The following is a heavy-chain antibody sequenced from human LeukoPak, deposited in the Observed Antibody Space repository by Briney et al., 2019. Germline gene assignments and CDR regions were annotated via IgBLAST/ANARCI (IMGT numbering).Heavy chain of an antibody. CDR1: GYTFTSYY. Sequence: ASVKVSCKASGYTFTSYYMHWVRQAPGQGLEWMGIINPSGGSTSYAQKFQGRVTMTTDTSTSTAYMELRSLRSDDTAVYYCARGQTNRLLWVGELLSNINPFDYWGQGTLVTVSS. CDR3: ARGQTNRLLWVGELLSNINPFDY. CDR2: INPSGGST. V-gene: IGHV1-46*01. J-gene: IGHJ4*02. D-gene: IGHD3-10*01.